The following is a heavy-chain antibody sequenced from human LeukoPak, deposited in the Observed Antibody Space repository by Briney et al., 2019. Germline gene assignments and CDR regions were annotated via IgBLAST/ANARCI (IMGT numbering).Heavy chain of an antibody. V-gene: IGHV1-18*01. CDR2: ISAYNGNT. CDR1: GYTFTSYG. J-gene: IGHJ5*02. Sequence: GASVKVSCKASGYTFTSYGISWVRQAPGQGLEWMGWISAYNGNTNYAQKLQGRVTMTTDTSTSTAYMELRSLRSDDTAVYYCARVHTYCSGGSCYSGWFDPWGQGTLVTVSS. D-gene: IGHD2-15*01. CDR3: ARVHTYCSGGSCYSGWFDP.